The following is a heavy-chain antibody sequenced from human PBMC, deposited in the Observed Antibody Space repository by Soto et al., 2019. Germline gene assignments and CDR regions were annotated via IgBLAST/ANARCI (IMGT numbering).Heavy chain of an antibody. J-gene: IGHJ2*01. CDR1: GFTVSSNY. V-gene: IGHV3-66*01. D-gene: IGHD3-22*01. Sequence: EVQLVESGGGLVQPGGSLRLSCAASGFTVSSNYMSWVRQAPGKGLEWVSVIYSGGSTYYADSVKGRFTISRDNSKNTLYLQMNSLRAEDTAVYYCARDRYYYGSRPLNWYFDLWGRGTLVTVSS. CDR3: ARDRYYYGSRPLNWYFDL. CDR2: IYSGGST.